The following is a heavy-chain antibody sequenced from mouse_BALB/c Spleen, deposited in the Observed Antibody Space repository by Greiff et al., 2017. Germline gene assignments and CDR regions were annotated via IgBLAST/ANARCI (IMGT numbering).Heavy chain of an antibody. CDR1: GFTFSSYT. Sequence: EVQLVESGGGLVQPGGSLKLSCAASGFTFSSYTMSWVRQTPEKRLEWVAYISNGGGSTYYPDTVKGRFTISRDNAKNTLYLQMSSLKSEDTAMYYCARHGGYSSFAYWGQGTLVTVSA. V-gene: IGHV5-12-2*01. J-gene: IGHJ3*01. CDR2: ISNGGGST. D-gene: IGHD2-3*01. CDR3: ARHGGYSSFAY.